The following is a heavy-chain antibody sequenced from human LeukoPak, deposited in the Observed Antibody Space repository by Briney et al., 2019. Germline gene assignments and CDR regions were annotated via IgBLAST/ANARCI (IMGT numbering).Heavy chain of an antibody. V-gene: IGHV3-7*01. Sequence: GESLRLSCAASGFTLSSCWMSWVRQAPGKGLEWVANIKYDGSAKYYVDSVKGRFTISRDDAKNSLYLEMNSLRAEDTAVYYCARDLFSGSYQEDFWGQGALVTVSS. CDR3: ARDLFSGSYQEDF. D-gene: IGHD1-26*01. CDR2: IKYDGSAK. J-gene: IGHJ4*02. CDR1: GFTLSSCW.